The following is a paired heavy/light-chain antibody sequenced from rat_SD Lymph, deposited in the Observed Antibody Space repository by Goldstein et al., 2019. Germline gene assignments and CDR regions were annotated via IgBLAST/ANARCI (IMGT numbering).Light chain of an antibody. V-gene: IGKV4S21*01. J-gene: IGKJ2-3*01. CDR2: STS. CDR3: QQGSSNPYT. Sequence: AIVLNQSPSSIVASQGEKVTITCRASSSISSNYLHWYQQKPGAFPKLVIYSTSYRASGIPSRFSGSGSGTSYSFTISRVEAEDVATYYCQQGSSNPYTFGAGTKLELK. CDR1: SSISSNY.
Heavy chain of an antibody. CDR3: TRSHYYARGFDY. D-gene: IGHD1-12*01. J-gene: IGHJ2*01. CDR1: GFSLTSNS. CDR2: IWSGGST. V-gene: IGHV2-1*01. Sequence: QVQLKESGPGLVQPSQTLSLTCTVSGFSLTSNSVHWVRQPPGKGLEWVGAIWSGGSTDYNSALKSRLSISRDTSKSQVFLKMNSLQTEDTAIYFCTRSHYYARGFDYWGQGVMVTVSS.